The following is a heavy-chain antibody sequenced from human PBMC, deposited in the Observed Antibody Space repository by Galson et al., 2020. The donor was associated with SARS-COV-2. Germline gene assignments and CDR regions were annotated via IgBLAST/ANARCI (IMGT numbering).Heavy chain of an antibody. CDR3: ARDQESIAAHPFDY. D-gene: IGHD6-6*01. CDR2: IYYSGST. CDR1: GGSISSSSYY. V-gene: IGHV4-39*07. J-gene: IGHJ4*02. Sequence: SETLSLTCTVSGGSISSSSYYWGWIRQPPGKGLEWIGSIYYSGSTYYNPSHKSRVTISVDTSKNQFSLKLSSVTAADTAVYYCARDQESIAAHPFDYWGQGTLVTLSS.